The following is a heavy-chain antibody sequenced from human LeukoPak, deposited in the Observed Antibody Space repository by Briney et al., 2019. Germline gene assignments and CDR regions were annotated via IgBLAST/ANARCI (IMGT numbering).Heavy chain of an antibody. J-gene: IGHJ4*02. Sequence: GGSLRLSCAASGFTFSSYGMNWVRQAPGKGLEWVSSISSSSSSINNADSVNGRFTISRDNTKKSLYLQMNSLRAEDTAIYYCAKWDRDYGGSHYLDYWGQGTLVTVSA. CDR3: AKWDRDYGGSHYLDY. V-gene: IGHV3-21*04. CDR2: ISSSSSSI. D-gene: IGHD4-23*01. CDR1: GFTFSSYG.